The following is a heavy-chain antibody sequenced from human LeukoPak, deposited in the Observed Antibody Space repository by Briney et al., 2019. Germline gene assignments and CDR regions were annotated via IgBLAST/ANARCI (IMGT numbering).Heavy chain of an antibody. CDR1: GFIFRSHT. Sequence: GGSLRLSCSASGFIFRSHTMNWVRQGPGKGLEWVSYISSTSGTIYYADSVKGRFTISRDNAKNSLYLQMNSLRAEDTAVYYCAREVTGYGGGPLFDFWGQGTLVTVSS. D-gene: IGHD4-23*01. V-gene: IGHV3-48*01. CDR3: AREVTGYGGGPLFDF. CDR2: ISSTSGTI. J-gene: IGHJ4*02.